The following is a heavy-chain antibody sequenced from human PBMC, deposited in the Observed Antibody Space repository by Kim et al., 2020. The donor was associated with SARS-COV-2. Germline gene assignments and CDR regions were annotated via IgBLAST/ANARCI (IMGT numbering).Heavy chain of an antibody. Sequence: GGSLRLSCASSGFTFSSYEMNLVRQAPGKGLEWVSYISSRGMTKYYADSVKGRFTISRDNAKNSVYLQMNSLRAEDTAVYYCARTGSGRENYFDYWGQGILVTVSS. D-gene: IGHD2-15*01. J-gene: IGHJ4*02. CDR1: GFTFSSYE. CDR3: ARTGSGRENYFDY. CDR2: ISSRGMTK. V-gene: IGHV3-48*03.